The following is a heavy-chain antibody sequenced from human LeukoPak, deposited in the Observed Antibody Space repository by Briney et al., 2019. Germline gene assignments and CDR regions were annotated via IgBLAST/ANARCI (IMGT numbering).Heavy chain of an antibody. J-gene: IGHJ4*02. V-gene: IGHV3-33*08. Sequence: GGSLRLSCAASGFTVNNNYMSWVRQAPGKGLEWVAVIGYDGSNKYYADSVKGRFTISRDNSKNTLYLQMNSLRAEDTAVYYCAREGILGWGQGTLVTVSS. CDR3: AREGILG. CDR1: GFTVNNNY. D-gene: IGHD3-16*01. CDR2: IGYDGSNK.